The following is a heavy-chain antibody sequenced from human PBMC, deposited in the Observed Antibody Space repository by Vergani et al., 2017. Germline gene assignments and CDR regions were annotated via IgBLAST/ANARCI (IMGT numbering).Heavy chain of an antibody. D-gene: IGHD3-10*01. V-gene: IGHV4-59*02. CDR2: VSFRGDT. CDR1: GASVNSYY. J-gene: IGHJ4*02. Sequence: QVKLQESGPGLVKPSETLSLTCTVSGASVNSYYWRWIRKPPGKGLGWMGYVSFRGDTLYDPSVKGRMTISLNTSSNQFSLYLTSVTAADTAVYYCSRSRIYYGAGSPDYWGQGALVTVSS. CDR3: SRSRIYYGAGSPDY.